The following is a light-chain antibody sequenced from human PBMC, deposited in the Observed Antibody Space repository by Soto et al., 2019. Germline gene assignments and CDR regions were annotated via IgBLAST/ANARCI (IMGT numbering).Light chain of an antibody. CDR3: QHYNSYSGT. J-gene: IGKJ1*01. CDR2: KAS. V-gene: IGKV1-5*03. CDR1: QTISSW. Sequence: DIQMPQSPSTLSGSVGDSVPITCRASQTISSWLAWYQQKQGKANKLLIYKASTLQSGVPSRFSGSGSGTELTITISSLQPDDFETYYCQHYNSYSGTFGQGTKGDIK.